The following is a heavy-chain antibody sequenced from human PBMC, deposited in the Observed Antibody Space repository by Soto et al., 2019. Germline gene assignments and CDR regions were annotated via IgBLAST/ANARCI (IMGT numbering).Heavy chain of an antibody. V-gene: IGHV3-23*01. CDR2: ISGSSDRT. Sequence: EVQVLESGGDLVQPGGSLRLSCAASGFTIRNYDMSWVRQAPGKALEWGSGISGSSDRTYYADSVKGRFTISKDTSSNTLYLQMKSLRVEDTAVYHCEGSWTWGQGTMVTVSS. D-gene: IGHD5-12*01. CDR3: EGSWT. CDR1: GFTIRNYD. J-gene: IGHJ3*01.